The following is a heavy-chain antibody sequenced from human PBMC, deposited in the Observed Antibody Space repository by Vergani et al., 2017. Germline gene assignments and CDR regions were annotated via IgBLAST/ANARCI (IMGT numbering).Heavy chain of an antibody. V-gene: IGHV1-69*01. CDR3: ARVVVPAAPLYYYYYMDV. J-gene: IGHJ6*03. CDR1: GGTFSSYA. D-gene: IGHD2-2*01. Sequence: QVQLVQSGAEVKKPGSSVKVSCKASGGTFSSYAISWVRQAPGQGLEWMGGIIPIFGTANYAQKFQGRVTITADESTSTAYMELSSLRSEDTAVCYCARVVVPAAPLYYYYYMDVWGKGTTVTVSS. CDR2: IIPIFGTA.